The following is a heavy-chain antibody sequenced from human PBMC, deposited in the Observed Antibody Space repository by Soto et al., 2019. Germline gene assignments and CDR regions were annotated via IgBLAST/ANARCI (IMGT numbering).Heavy chain of an antibody. Sequence: TSETLSLTCAVSSGSISSNNWWSWVRQPPGKGLEWIGEIYHSGSTNYSPSFKSRVAISVDKSKDQFSLKPSSVTAADTAVYYCASVLRDYYYYTMDVWGKGTTVTVSS. CDR2: IYHSGST. J-gene: IGHJ6*03. CDR1: SGSISSNNW. V-gene: IGHV4-4*02. CDR3: ASVLRDYYYYTMDV.